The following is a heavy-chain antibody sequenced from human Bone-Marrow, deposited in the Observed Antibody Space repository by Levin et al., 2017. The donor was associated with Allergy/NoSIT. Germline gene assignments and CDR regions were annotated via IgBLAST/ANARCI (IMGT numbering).Heavy chain of an antibody. CDR3: ARSPDAGYSYGSDAFDI. CDR2: INSDGSST. D-gene: IGHD5-18*01. J-gene: IGHJ3*02. V-gene: IGHV3-74*01. CDR1: GFTFSSYW. Sequence: GESLKISCAASGFTFSSYWMHWVRQAPGKGLVWVSRINSDGSSTSYADSVKGRFTISRDNAKNTLYLQMNSLRAEDTAVYYCARSPDAGYSYGSDAFDIWGQGTMVTVSS.